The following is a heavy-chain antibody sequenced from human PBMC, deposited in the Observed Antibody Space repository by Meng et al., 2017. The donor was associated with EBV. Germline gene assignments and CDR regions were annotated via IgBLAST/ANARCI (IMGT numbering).Heavy chain of an antibody. V-gene: IGHV1-2*06. CDR2: INPNSGGT. D-gene: IGHD6-19*01. J-gene: IGHJ4*02. CDR1: GYTFTGYY. Sequence: VQLGQSGSGVKKPGASVKVSGKAFGYTFTGYYMHWVRQAPGQGLEWMGRINPNSGGTNYAQKFQGRVTMTRDTSISTAYMELSRLRSDDTAVYYCARVGIAVAGTGDYWGQGTLVTVSS. CDR3: ARVGIAVAGTGDY.